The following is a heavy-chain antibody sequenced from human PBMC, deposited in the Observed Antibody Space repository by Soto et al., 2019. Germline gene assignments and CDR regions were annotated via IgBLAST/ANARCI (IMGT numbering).Heavy chain of an antibody. Sequence: GGSLRLSCAASGFTFSSYAMHWVRQAPGKGLEWVAVISYDGSNKYYADSVKGRFTISRDNSKNTLYLQMNSLRAEDTAVYYCERQAAGNYFDYWGQGNLVTVSS. D-gene: IGHD6-19*01. CDR3: ERQAAGNYFDY. CDR2: ISYDGSNK. J-gene: IGHJ4*02. CDR1: GFTFSSYA. V-gene: IGHV3-30-3*01.